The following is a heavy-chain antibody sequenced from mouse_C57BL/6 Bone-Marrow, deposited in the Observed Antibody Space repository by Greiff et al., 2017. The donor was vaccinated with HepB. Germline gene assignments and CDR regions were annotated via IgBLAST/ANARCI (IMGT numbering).Heavy chain of an antibody. CDR3: ARGDTTVVAPFAY. CDR1: GFTFSDYG. J-gene: IGHJ3*01. V-gene: IGHV5-17*01. D-gene: IGHD1-1*01. CDR2: ISSGSSTI. Sequence: DVMLVESGGGLVKPGGSLKLSCAASGFTFSDYGMHWVRQAPEKGLEWVAYISSGSSTIYYADTVKGRFTISRDNAKNTLFLQMTSLRSEDTAMYYCARGDTTVVAPFAYWGQGTLVTVSA.